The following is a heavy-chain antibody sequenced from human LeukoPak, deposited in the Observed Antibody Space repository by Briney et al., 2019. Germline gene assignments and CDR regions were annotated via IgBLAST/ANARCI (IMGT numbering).Heavy chain of an antibody. V-gene: IGHV3-23*01. D-gene: IGHD3-22*01. CDR1: GFTFSGYE. Sequence: GGSLRLSCAASGFTFSGYEMNWVRQAPGKGLEWVSAISGSGGSTYYADSVKGRFTISRDNSKNTLYLQMNSLRAEDTAVYYCAKGSGYYPEYFQHWGQGTLVTVSS. CDR2: ISGSGGST. J-gene: IGHJ1*01. CDR3: AKGSGYYPEYFQH.